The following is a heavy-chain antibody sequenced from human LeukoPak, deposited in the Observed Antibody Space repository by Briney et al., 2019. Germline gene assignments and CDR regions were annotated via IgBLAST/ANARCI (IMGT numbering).Heavy chain of an antibody. V-gene: IGHV3-30*02. J-gene: IGHJ4*02. D-gene: IGHD3-16*01. Sequence: GGSLRLSCAASGFTFSSYGMHWVRQAPGKGLEWVAFIRYDGSNKYYADSVKGRFTISRDNSKNTLYLQMNSLRAEDTAVYYCAKDGGTSYYDYVWGRWTLDYWGQGTLVTVSS. CDR3: AKDGGTSYYDYVWGRWTLDY. CDR1: GFTFSSYG. CDR2: IRYDGSNK.